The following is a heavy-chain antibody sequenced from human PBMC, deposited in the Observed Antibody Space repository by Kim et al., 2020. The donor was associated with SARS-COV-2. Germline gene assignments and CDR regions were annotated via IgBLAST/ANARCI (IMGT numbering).Heavy chain of an antibody. CDR1: GGSISSGGYY. V-gene: IGHV4-31*03. D-gene: IGHD3-3*01. CDR3: ARVGLDDFWSGYYTYGMDV. CDR2: IYYSGST. J-gene: IGHJ6*02. Sequence: SETLSLTCTVSGGSISSGGYYWSWIRQHPGKGLEWIGYIYYSGSTYYNPSLKSRVTISVDTSKNQFSLKLSSVTAADTAVYYCARVGLDDFWSGYYTYGMDVWGQGTTVTVSS.